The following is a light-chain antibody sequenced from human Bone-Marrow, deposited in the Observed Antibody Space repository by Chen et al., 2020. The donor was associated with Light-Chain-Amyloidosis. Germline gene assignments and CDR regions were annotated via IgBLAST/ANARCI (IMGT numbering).Light chain of an antibody. CDR3: QQYGTSPLT. V-gene: IGKV3-20*01. CDR1: QNISTNY. CDR2: GAP. J-gene: IGKJ4*01. Sequence: EIVLTQSPGTLSFSPGEGANLSCRASQNISTNYLTWDQQNFGQAPRLLIYGAPSRATGIPDRFTGSGSCTDCTLTSNRLWPEDFAMYFCQQYGTSPLTVGGGTKVESK.